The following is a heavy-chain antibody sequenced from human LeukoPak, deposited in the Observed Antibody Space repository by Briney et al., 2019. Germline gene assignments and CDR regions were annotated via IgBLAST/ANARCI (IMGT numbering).Heavy chain of an antibody. Sequence: SVKVPCKASGGTFNTYAMNWVRQAPGQGLEWMGGIIPIFGTANYAQKFQDRLTITADESTSTAYMELRSLRSEDTAIYYCARDSDYGDYTGSDAFDIWGQGTMVTVSS. CDR3: ARDSDYGDYTGSDAFDI. D-gene: IGHD4-17*01. V-gene: IGHV1-69*13. CDR2: IIPIFGTA. J-gene: IGHJ3*02. CDR1: GGTFNTYA.